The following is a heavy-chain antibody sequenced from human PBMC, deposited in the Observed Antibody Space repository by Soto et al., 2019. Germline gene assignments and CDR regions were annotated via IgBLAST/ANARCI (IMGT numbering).Heavy chain of an antibody. CDR3: AGRYCTNGVCNNKYCCYIDV. CDR1: GFTFSPYA. D-gene: IGHD2-8*01. V-gene: IGHV3-23*01. Sequence: EVQLLESGGGLVQPGGSLRLSCAASGFTFSPYAMSWVRQAPGKGLEWVSTITTSGGNTYYADSVKGRFTISRDNSKNTRDQHMNTLRAEKTTVYDCAGRYCTNGVCNNKYCCYIDVWGKGTTVTVSS. J-gene: IGHJ6*03. CDR2: ITTSGGNT.